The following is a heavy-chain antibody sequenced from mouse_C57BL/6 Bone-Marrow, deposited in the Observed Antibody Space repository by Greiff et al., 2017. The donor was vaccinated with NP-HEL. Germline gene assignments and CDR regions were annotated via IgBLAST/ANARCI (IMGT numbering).Heavy chain of an antibody. Sequence: QVQLQQPGAELVKPGASVKMSCKASGYTFTSYWITWVKQRPGQGLEWIGDIYPGSGSTNYNEKLKSKATLTVDTSSSTAYMQLSSLTSEDSAVYYCARGGGYYYGPYFDVWGTGTTVTVSS. D-gene: IGHD1-1*01. J-gene: IGHJ1*03. CDR3: ARGGGYYYGPYFDV. CDR1: GYTFTSYW. V-gene: IGHV1-55*01. CDR2: IYPGSGST.